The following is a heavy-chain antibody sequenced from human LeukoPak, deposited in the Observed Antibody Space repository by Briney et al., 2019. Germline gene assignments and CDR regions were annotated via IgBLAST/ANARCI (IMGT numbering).Heavy chain of an antibody. CDR1: GGSISSHH. Sequence: KPSETLSLTCTVSGGSISSHHWSWIRQPPGKGLEWIGYSGGTYYNPSLRSRVTISVDTSKNQFSLKLTSVTAADTAVYFCAVYFAGRGGRGNWGQGTQVTVSS. D-gene: IGHD2-15*01. CDR2: SGGT. J-gene: IGHJ4*02. CDR3: AVYFAGRGGRGN. V-gene: IGHV4-4*09.